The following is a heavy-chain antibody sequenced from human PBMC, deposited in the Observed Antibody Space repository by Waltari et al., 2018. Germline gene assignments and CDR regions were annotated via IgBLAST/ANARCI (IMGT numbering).Heavy chain of an antibody. V-gene: IGHV3-21*06. CDR3: ARSLTGLGESFYH. Sequence: EVQLVESGGGLVKPGGSLRLSCAGSGFTFSGYTMNWVRQAPGKGLEGVSSVTSNSYYVYYADSVRGRFTTSRDNAQSSLYLQMDSLRAEDTAVYYCARSLTGLGESFYHWGQGTLVTVPS. J-gene: IGHJ4*02. D-gene: IGHD3-16*01. CDR2: VTSNSYYV. CDR1: GFTFSGYT.